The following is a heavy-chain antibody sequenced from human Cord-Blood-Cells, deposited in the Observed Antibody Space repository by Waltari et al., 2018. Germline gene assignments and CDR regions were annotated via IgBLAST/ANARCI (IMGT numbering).Heavy chain of an antibody. CDR3: ARSPLTGDLDY. Sequence: QVQLQQSGPGLVKPSETLSLTCANSGDRVSSHSAAWDWLRQSPSRGLEWLGRTYYRSKWYNDYAVSVKSRITINPYTSKNQFSLQLNSVTPEDTAVYYCARSPLTGDLDYWGQGTLVTVSS. J-gene: IGHJ4*02. CDR2: TYYRSKWYN. D-gene: IGHD7-27*01. CDR1: GDRVSSHSAA. V-gene: IGHV6-1*01.